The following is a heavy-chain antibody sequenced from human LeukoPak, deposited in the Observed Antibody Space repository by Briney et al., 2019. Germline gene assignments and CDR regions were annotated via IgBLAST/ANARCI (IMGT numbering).Heavy chain of an antibody. J-gene: IGHJ4*02. V-gene: IGHV3-30-3*02. D-gene: IGHD3-9*01. Sequence: GGSLRLSCAASGFTFSSYAMHWVRQAPGKGLEWVAVISYDGSNKYYADSVKGRFTISRDNSKNTLYLQMNSLRAEDTAVYYCAKWRDFDWLLIDYWGQGTLVTVSS. CDR1: GFTFSSYA. CDR3: AKWRDFDWLLIDY. CDR2: ISYDGSNK.